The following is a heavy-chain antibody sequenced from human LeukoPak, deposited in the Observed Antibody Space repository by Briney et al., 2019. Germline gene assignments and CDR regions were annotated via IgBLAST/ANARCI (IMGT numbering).Heavy chain of an antibody. D-gene: IGHD3-10*01. CDR1: GYSFTSYW. CDR3: ARRPEYYGSGSYYNGGNFDY. Sequence: GESLKISCKGSGYSFTSYWIGWVRQMPGKGLEWMGIIYPGDSDTRYSPSFQGQVTISADKSISTAYLQWSSLKASDTAMYYCARRPEYYGSGSYYNGGNFDYWGQGTLVTVSS. J-gene: IGHJ4*02. V-gene: IGHV5-51*01. CDR2: IYPGDSDT.